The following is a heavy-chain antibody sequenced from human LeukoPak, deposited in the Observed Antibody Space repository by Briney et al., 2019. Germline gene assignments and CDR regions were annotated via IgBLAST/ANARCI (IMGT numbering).Heavy chain of an antibody. J-gene: IGHJ4*02. CDR2: IKSKTDGGTT. D-gene: IGHD6-19*01. Sequence: GGSLRLSCAASGFTFSNAWMSWVRQAPGKGLEWVGRIKSKTDGGTTDYAAPVKGRFTISRDDSKNTLYLQVNSLKTEDTAVYYCTTDLGQWLVPQRDYWGQGTLVTVSS. CDR3: TTDLGQWLVPQRDY. V-gene: IGHV3-15*01. CDR1: GFTFSNAW.